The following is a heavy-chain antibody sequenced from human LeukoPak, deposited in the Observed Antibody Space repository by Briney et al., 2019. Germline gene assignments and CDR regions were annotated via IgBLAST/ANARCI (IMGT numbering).Heavy chain of an antibody. CDR3: AREAFTTVTTATDAFDF. V-gene: IGHV1-18*01. CDR1: GYTFTSYG. D-gene: IGHD4-17*01. Sequence: ASVKVSCKASGYTFTSYGISWVRQAPGQGLEWMGWISAYNGNTNYAQELQGRVTMTTDTSTSTAYMELSSLRSDDTAVYYCAREAFTTVTTATDAFDFWGQGTMVTVSS. CDR2: ISAYNGNT. J-gene: IGHJ3*01.